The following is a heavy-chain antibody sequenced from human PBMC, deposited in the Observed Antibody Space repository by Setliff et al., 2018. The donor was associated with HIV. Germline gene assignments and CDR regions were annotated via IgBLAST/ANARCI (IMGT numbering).Heavy chain of an antibody. Sequence: SETLSLTCTVSGASVTNVLYYWSWLRQPAGKGLEWIGHIYTSGNSRYTNYNPSLKSRVTISVDTSKNQFSLKLSSVTAADTAVYYCASSWWLRGYFDYWGQGALVTVSS. D-gene: IGHD5-12*01. CDR2: IYTSGNSRYT. CDR1: GASVTNVLYY. J-gene: IGHJ4*02. CDR3: ASSWWLRGYFDY. V-gene: IGHV4-61*09.